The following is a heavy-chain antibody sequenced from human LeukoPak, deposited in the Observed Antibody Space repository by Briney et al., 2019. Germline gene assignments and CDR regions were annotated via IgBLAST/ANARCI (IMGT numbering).Heavy chain of an antibody. CDR3: VRGYSFGPYGMDV. Sequence: GGSLRLSCSASGFPFSSYATHWVRQAPGKGLEYVSAVSDSGGSTYYADSVKGRFTISRDNSKNTLYLQMSSLRAEDTAVYFCVRGYSFGPYGMDVWGQGTTVTVSS. CDR1: GFPFSSYA. J-gene: IGHJ6*02. D-gene: IGHD2-15*01. CDR2: VSDSGGST. V-gene: IGHV3-64D*09.